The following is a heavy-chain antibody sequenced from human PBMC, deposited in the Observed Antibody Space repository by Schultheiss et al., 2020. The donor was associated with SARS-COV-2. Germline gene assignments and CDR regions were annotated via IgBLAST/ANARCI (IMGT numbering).Heavy chain of an antibody. Sequence: GGSLRLSCAASGFTFSSYEMNWVRQAPGKGLEWVSYISSSGSTIYYADSVKGRFTISRDNAKNSLYLQMNSLRAEDTAVYYCAKVLGSITMVRGVIIAFDYWGQGTLVTVSS. V-gene: IGHV3-48*03. CDR1: GFTFSSYE. CDR3: AKVLGSITMVRGVIIAFDY. D-gene: IGHD3-10*01. J-gene: IGHJ4*02. CDR2: ISSSGSTI.